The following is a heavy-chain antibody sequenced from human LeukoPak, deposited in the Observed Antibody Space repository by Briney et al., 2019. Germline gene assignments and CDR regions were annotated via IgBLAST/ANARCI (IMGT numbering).Heavy chain of an antibody. V-gene: IGHV3-21*01. CDR3: ARADPISADAFDI. J-gene: IGHJ3*02. Sequence: GGSLRLSCTASGFTFGDYAISWFRQAPGKGLEWVSSISSSSSYIYYADSVKGRFTISRDNAKNSLYLQMNSLRAEDTAVYYCARADPISADAFDIWGQGTMVTVSS. CDR2: ISSSSSYI. CDR1: GFTFGDYA.